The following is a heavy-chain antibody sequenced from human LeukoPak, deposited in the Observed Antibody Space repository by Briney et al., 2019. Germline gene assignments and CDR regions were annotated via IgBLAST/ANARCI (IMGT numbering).Heavy chain of an antibody. D-gene: IGHD6-19*01. Sequence: PGGSLRLSCATSGFTFSNAWMNWVRQAPGKGLEWVGRIRSNSDGGTIDYAAPVKGRFALSRDDSKNTLYLQMNSLRAEDTAVYYCAKEHWLAAYFDYWGQGTLVTVSS. CDR2: IRSNSDGGTI. J-gene: IGHJ4*02. CDR3: AKEHWLAAYFDY. V-gene: IGHV3-15*07. CDR1: GFTFSNAW.